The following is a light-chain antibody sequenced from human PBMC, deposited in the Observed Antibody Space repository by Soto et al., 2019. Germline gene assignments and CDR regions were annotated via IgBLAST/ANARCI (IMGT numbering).Light chain of an antibody. CDR2: EVT. J-gene: IGLJ3*02. CDR3: SSYRGSSTLT. V-gene: IGLV2-14*01. Sequence: QSVLTQPASVSGSPGQSITISCTGTSNDVGAYDYVSWYQQHPGKAPKLIIYEVTYRPSGVSNRFSGSQSGNTASLTISGLQAEDEADYYCSSYRGSSTLTFGGGTKATVL. CDR1: SNDVGAYDY.